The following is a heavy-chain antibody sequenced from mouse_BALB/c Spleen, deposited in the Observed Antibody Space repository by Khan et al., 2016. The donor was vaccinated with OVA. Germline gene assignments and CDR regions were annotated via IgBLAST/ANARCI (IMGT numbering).Heavy chain of an antibody. V-gene: IGHV3-2*02. CDR2: ISNSGST. Sequence: EVQLQESGPGLVKPSQSLSLTCTVTGYSITRDYAWNWIRQFPGNQLEWMGYISNSGSTSYNPSLNSRISITRDTSKNQFFLQLNSVTTEDTATYYCASELGRYYAMDYWVQGTSVTVSS. CDR3: ASELGRYYAMDY. D-gene: IGHD4-1*01. CDR1: GYSITRDYA. J-gene: IGHJ4*01.